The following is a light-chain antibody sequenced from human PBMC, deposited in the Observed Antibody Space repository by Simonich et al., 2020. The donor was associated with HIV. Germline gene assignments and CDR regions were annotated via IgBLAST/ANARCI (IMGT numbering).Light chain of an antibody. CDR3: YSTDSSGNHRGV. J-gene: IGLJ3*02. V-gene: IGLV3-10*01. CDR1: ALPKKY. Sequence: SYELTQPPSVSVSPGQTARITCSGDALPKKYGYWYQQKSGQAPVLVIYEDSKRPSGIPGRFSGSSSGTMATLTISGAQVEDEADYYCYSTDSSGNHRGVFGGGTKLTVL. CDR2: EDS.